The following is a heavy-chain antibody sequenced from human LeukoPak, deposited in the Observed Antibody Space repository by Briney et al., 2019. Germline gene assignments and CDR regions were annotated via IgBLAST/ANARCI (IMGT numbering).Heavy chain of an antibody. CDR3: AKRVRLGAASNYGMDV. CDR2: ISFDGDFK. J-gene: IGHJ6*02. Sequence: PGGSLRLSCAAPGFTFSDYGIHWVRQAPGKGLEWVAVISFDGDFKYYADSVKGRFTISRDNSKNTLYLQMNSLRAEDTAVYYCAKRVRLGAASNYGMDVWGQGTAVTVSS. CDR1: GFTFSDYG. V-gene: IGHV3-30*18. D-gene: IGHD2-15*01.